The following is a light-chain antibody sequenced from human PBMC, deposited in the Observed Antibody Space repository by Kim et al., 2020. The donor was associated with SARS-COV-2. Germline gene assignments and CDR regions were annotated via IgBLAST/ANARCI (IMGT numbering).Light chain of an antibody. CDR2: KAS. V-gene: IGKV1-5*03. CDR3: QQYNSYPLT. Sequence: ASVGDRVTMTCRASQRINSWLAWFQQRPRKAPKLLIYKASTLQSGVPSRFSGSGSGTEFTLIISSLQPDDFATYYCQQYNSYPLTFGGGTKVDIK. J-gene: IGKJ4*01. CDR1: QRINSW.